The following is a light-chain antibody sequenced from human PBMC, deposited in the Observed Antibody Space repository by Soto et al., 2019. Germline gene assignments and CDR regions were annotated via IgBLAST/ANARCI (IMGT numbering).Light chain of an antibody. CDR1: QSVSRNY. V-gene: IGKV3-20*01. Sequence: EIVLTQSPGTLSLSLGERATLSCRASQSVSRNYLAWYQQKPGQAPRVLMYGASGRATGIPDRFSGSGSGTDFTLTISRLEPEDFAVYYCQQYGTSLVTFGGGTKVEIK. CDR3: QQYGTSLVT. CDR2: GAS. J-gene: IGKJ4*01.